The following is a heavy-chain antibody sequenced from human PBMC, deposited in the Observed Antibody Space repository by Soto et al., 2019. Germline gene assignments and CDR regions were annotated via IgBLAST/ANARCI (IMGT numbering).Heavy chain of an antibody. Sequence: QVQLVQSGAEVKKPGSSVKVSCKASGGTFSSYAISWVRQAPGQGLEWMGGIIPIFGTANYAQKFQGRGTITADESTSTAYMELSSLRSEDTAVYYCAYSGYDFSYYYYGMDVWGQGTTVTVSS. CDR3: AYSGYDFSYYYYGMDV. CDR1: GGTFSSYA. D-gene: IGHD5-12*01. CDR2: IIPIFGTA. J-gene: IGHJ6*02. V-gene: IGHV1-69*01.